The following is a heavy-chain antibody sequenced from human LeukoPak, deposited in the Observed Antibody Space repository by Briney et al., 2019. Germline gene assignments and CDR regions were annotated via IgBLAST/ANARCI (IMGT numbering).Heavy chain of an antibody. CDR3: ARVLWFGELSGAFDI. Sequence: SGGSLRLSFVGSAFTLRSYGMNWVRQAPGKGPEWVSSISSGSTSKKYADSVKGRFAISRDNANNSLYLQMNSLGAEDTAVYYCARVLWFGELSGAFDIWGQGTMVTVSS. V-gene: IGHV3-21*04. CDR2: ISSGSTSK. D-gene: IGHD3-10*01. J-gene: IGHJ3*02. CDR1: AFTLRSYG.